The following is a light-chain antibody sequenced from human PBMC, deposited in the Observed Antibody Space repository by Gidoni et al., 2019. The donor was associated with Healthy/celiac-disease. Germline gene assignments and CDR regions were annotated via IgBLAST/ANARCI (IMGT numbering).Light chain of an antibody. CDR2: GNS. J-gene: IGLJ7*01. CDR1: SANIGAGYD. V-gene: IGLV1-40*01. Sequence: QSVLTQPPSVSGAPGQRVTLPCTGSSANIGAGYDVHWSPQLPGTAPKVLIYGNSNRPSGVPDRFSGSKSGTSASLAITGLQAEDEADYYGQSYDSSLSGSVFGGGTQLTVL. CDR3: QSYDSSLSGSV.